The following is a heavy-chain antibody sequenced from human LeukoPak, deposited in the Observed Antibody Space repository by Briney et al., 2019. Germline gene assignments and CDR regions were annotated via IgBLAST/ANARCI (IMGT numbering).Heavy chain of an antibody. CDR3: AKDCEDDGDLYYFDY. D-gene: IGHD4-17*01. CDR2: ISGSGGST. Sequence: GGSLRLSCAASGFTFSNYAMSWVRQAPGKGLEWVSAISGSGGSTYYADSVKGRFTISRDNSKNTLYLQMNSLRAEDTAVYYCAKDCEDDGDLYYFDYWGQGTLVTVSS. V-gene: IGHV3-23*01. J-gene: IGHJ4*02. CDR1: GFTFSNYA.